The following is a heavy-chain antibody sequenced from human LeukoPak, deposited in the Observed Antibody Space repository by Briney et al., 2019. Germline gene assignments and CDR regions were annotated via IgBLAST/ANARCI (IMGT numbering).Heavy chain of an antibody. CDR3: ARDPATATYFDY. CDR1: GGSFSGYY. Sequence: PSETLSLTCAVYGGSFSGYYWSWIRQPPGKGLEWIGEINHSGSTNYNPSLKSRVTISVDTSKNQFSLKLSSVTAVDTAVYYCARDPATATYFDYWGQGTLVTVSS. J-gene: IGHJ4*02. V-gene: IGHV4-34*01. D-gene: IGHD2-15*01. CDR2: INHSGST.